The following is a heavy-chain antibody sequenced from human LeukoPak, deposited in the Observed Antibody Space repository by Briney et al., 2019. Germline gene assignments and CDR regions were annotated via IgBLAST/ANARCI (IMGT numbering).Heavy chain of an antibody. V-gene: IGHV3-11*04. D-gene: IGHD5-12*01. J-gene: IGHJ4*02. CDR2: MRGSGSDI. CDR1: GFTFSDYY. Sequence: GGSLRLSCAASGFTFSDYYMGWIRQAPGKGLECVSYMRGSGSDIYYADSVKGRFTISRDNGRNSLYLQMNSLRAEDTAVYYCARDIVAPGLFFDSWGQGTLVTVSS. CDR3: ARDIVAPGLFFDS.